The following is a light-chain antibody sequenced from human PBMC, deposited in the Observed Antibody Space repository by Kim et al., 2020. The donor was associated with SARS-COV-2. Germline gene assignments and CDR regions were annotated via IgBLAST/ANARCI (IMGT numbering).Light chain of an antibody. CDR2: LGS. V-gene: IGKV2-28*01. J-gene: IGKJ1*01. CDR1: QSPLHSIGYDY. Sequence: PASISCRSSQSPLHSIGYDYLDWYLQKPGQSPQLLIYLGSNRASGVPDRFSGSGSRTEFTLNISRVEAEDVGVYYCMQTLQTPLTFGQGTKVDIK. CDR3: MQTLQTPLT.